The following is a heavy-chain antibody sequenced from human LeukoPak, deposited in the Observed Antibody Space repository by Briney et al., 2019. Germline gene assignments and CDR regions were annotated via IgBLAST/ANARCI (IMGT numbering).Heavy chain of an antibody. V-gene: IGHV3-30-3*01. CDR1: GFTFSSYA. CDR2: ISYGGSNK. D-gene: IGHD2-2*01. Sequence: GGSLRLSCAASGFTFSSYAMHWVRQAPGKGLEWVAVISYGGSNKYYADSVKGRFTISRDNSKNTLYLQMNSLRAEDTAVYYCAREEGYCSSTSCYGDDDYYYGMDVWGQGTTVTVSS. J-gene: IGHJ6*02. CDR3: AREEGYCSSTSCYGDDDYYYGMDV.